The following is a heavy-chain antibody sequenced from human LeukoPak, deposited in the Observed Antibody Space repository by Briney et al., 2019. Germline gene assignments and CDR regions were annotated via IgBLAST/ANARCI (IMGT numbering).Heavy chain of an antibody. CDR3: ARHELESSGWHFDY. CDR2: IYHSETT. D-gene: IGHD6-19*01. Sequence: SETLSLTCTVSGDSISSHYWSWIRQPPGKGLEWIGYIYHSETTNYNPSLKSRLTMSVDTSKNQFSLKLSSVTAADTAVYYCARHELESSGWHFDYWGQGTLVTVSS. CDR1: GDSISSHY. J-gene: IGHJ4*02. V-gene: IGHV4-59*08.